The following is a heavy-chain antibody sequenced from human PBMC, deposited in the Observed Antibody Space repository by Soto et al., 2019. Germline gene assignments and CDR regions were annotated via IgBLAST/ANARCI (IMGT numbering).Heavy chain of an antibody. D-gene: IGHD3-3*01. CDR3: ARGGRRSTIFGVVIKKDYFDY. CDR1: GFTFSSYA. CDR2: ISYDGSNK. V-gene: IGHV3-30-3*01. Sequence: PGGSLRLSCAASGFTFSSYAMSWVRQAPGKGLEWVAVISYDGSNKYYADSVKGRFTISRDNSKNTLYLQMNSLRAEDTAVYYCARGGRRSTIFGVVIKKDYFDYWGQGTLVTVSS. J-gene: IGHJ4*02.